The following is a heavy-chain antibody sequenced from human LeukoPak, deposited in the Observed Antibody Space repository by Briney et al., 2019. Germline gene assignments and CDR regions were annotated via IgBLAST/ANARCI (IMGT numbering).Heavy chain of an antibody. J-gene: IGHJ4*02. CDR2: IHYTGRT. Sequence: PSEPLSLTCTVSGGSISSDTSHWGWIRQPPGKGLEWIGSIHYTGRTYYNPSLKSRVTISVDTSKSQFSLKLPSVTAADTAVYYCGRRDGYNVSFDYWGQGTLVTVSS. CDR1: GGSISSDTSH. CDR3: GRRDGYNVSFDY. D-gene: IGHD5-24*01. V-gene: IGHV4-39*07.